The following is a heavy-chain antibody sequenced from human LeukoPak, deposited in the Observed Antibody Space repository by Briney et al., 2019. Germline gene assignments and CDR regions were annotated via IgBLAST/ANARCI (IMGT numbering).Heavy chain of an antibody. J-gene: IGHJ4*02. CDR3: AGSYCSSTSRSGTFDY. V-gene: IGHV4-4*02. CDR2: IYHSGST. D-gene: IGHD2-2*01. Sequence: SETLSLTCAVSGGSISSSNWWSWVRQPPGKGLEWIGEIYHSGSTNYNPSLKSRVTISVDKSKNQFSLNLSSVTAADTAVYYCAGSYCSSTSRSGTFDYWGQGTLVTVSS. CDR1: GGSISSSNW.